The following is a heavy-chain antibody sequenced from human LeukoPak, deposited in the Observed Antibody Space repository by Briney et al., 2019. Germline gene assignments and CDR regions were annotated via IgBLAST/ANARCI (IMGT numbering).Heavy chain of an antibody. CDR1: GFKVNDKY. CDR2: IYSGGTT. Sequence: GGSLRLSCAASGFKVNDKYMSWVRQAPGKGLEWVSVIYSGGTTYYADSVEGRLTMSRDNSKNTVYLQMNSLRVEDTAVYYCAREYYYDSGAWGQGTMVTVSS. CDR3: AREYYYDSGA. V-gene: IGHV3-66*01. D-gene: IGHD3-10*01. J-gene: IGHJ3*01.